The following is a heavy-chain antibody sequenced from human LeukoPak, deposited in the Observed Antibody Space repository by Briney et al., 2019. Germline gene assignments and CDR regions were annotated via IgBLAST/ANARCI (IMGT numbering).Heavy chain of an antibody. CDR2: IYHSGST. Sequence: PQTLSLTCAVSGGSISSGGYSWSWIRQPPGKGLEWIGYIYHSGSTYYNPSLKSRVTISVDRSKNQFSLKLSSVTAADTAVYYCARNYGSGSGDYYYGMDVWGKGTTVTVSS. V-gene: IGHV4-30-2*01. J-gene: IGHJ6*04. CDR3: ARNYGSGSGDYYYGMDV. CDR1: GGSISSGGYS. D-gene: IGHD3-10*01.